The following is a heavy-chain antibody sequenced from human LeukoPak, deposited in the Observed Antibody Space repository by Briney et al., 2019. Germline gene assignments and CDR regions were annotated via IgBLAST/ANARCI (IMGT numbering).Heavy chain of an antibody. CDR1: GFTFSDYA. J-gene: IGHJ4*02. CDR3: ARISSSWFFDF. CDR2: ISGSGGTT. Sequence: PGGSLRLSCAASGFTFSDYAMSWVRQAPGEGLEWVSTISGSGGTTYYADSVKGRFTISRDNSKNTLYLQMDTLRADDTAVYYCARISSSWFFDFWGQGTLVTVSS. V-gene: IGHV3-23*01. D-gene: IGHD6-13*01.